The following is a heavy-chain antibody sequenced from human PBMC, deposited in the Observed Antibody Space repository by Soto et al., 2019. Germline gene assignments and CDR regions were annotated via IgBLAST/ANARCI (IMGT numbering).Heavy chain of an antibody. CDR2: IYYSGST. CDR1: GGSISSGGYY. V-gene: IGHV4-31*03. Sequence: SETLSLTYTMSGGSISSGGYYWSWIRQHPGKGLEWIGNIYYSGSTYYNPSLKSRVTISVDTSKNQFSLKLRSMTAADTAVYYCARDSDGTFYSYGMDVWGQGTTVTVSS. CDR3: ARDSDGTFYSYGMDV. D-gene: IGHD3-10*01. J-gene: IGHJ6*02.